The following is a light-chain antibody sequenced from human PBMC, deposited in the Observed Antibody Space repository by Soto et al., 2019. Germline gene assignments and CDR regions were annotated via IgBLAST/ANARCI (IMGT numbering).Light chain of an antibody. V-gene: IGLV2-11*01. CDR3: CSYEGTYTSFV. CDR1: SSDVGGYNY. CDR2: DVT. Sequence: HSALAQPRSVSGSPGQSVTNSCTGSSSDVGGYNYVSWYQQQPGKAPKLLIYDVTIRTSGVSDRFSGSKSGNTASLTISGLQAEDDADYFCCSYEGTYTSFVFGTGTKVTVL. J-gene: IGLJ1*01.